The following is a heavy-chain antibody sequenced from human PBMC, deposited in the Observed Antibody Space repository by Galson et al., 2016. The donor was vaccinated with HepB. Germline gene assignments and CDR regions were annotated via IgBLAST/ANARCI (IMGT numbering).Heavy chain of an antibody. J-gene: IGHJ5*02. CDR3: ASGYWTGYFPLA. D-gene: IGHD3/OR15-3a*01. CDR1: GIIFSDYF. Sequence: SLRLSCAASGIIFSDYFMSWIRQAPGKGLEWVAYISSRSNDTSYADSVKGRFTISRDNAKNSLYLQMNSLRAEDSAVYYCASGYWTGYFPLAWGQGTLVTVSS. CDR2: ISSRSNDT. V-gene: IGHV3-11*06.